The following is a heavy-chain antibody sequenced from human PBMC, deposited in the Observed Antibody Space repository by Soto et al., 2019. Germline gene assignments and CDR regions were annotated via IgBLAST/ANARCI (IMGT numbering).Heavy chain of an antibody. CDR2: ISYYGSNK. Sequence: QVQLVEAGGGGVQTGRSRRLSCAASGFTFRLYAMHCVRQAPGTGLEGVAGISYYGSNKYYADSVKGRFTISRDNSKNTLYLKMNSLRAEDTAVYYCERGATVTAFEVDYWGPGNLVTVSS. V-gene: IGHV3-30-3*01. D-gene: IGHD4-17*01. J-gene: IGHJ4*02. CDR1: GFTFRLYA. CDR3: ERGATVTAFEVDY.